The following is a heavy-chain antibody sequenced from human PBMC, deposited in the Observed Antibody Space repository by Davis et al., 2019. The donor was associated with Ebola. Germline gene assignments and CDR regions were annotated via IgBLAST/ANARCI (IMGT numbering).Heavy chain of an antibody. D-gene: IGHD2-15*01. CDR3: TSSIVVVVAATRAVY. J-gene: IGHJ4*02. CDR2: IRSKANSYAT. V-gene: IGHV3-73*01. Sequence: PGGSLRLSCAASGFTFSGSAMHWVRQASGKGLEWVGRIRSKANSYATAYAASVKGRFTISRDDSKNTAYLQMNSLKTEDTAVYYCTSSIVVVVAATRAVYWGQGTLVTVSS. CDR1: GFTFSGSA.